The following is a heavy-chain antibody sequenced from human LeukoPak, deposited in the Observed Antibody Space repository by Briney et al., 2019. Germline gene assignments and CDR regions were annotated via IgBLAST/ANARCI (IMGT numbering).Heavy chain of an antibody. CDR3: ARQDYGDYYYMDV. CDR1: GYTFTSCG. Sequence: EASVKVSCKASGYTFTSCGISWVRQAPGQGLEWMGWISAYNGNTNYAQKFQGRVTMTRDTSTSTVYMELSSLRSEDTAVYYCARQDYGDYYYMDVWGKGTTVTISS. J-gene: IGHJ6*03. CDR2: ISAYNGNT. V-gene: IGHV1-18*01. D-gene: IGHD4-17*01.